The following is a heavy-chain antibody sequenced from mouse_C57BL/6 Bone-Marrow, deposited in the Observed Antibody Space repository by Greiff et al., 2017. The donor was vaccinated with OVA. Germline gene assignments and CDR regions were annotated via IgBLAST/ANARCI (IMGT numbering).Heavy chain of an antibody. V-gene: IGHV5-6*02. Sequence: EVKLVESGGDLVKPGGSLKLSCAASGFTFSSYGMSWVRQTPDKRLEWVATISSGGSYTYYPDSVKGRFTISRDNAENTPYMQMSSLKSQDTAMYYCARRGLRRPFAYWGQGTLVTVSA. CDR1: GFTFSSYG. CDR2: ISSGGSYT. J-gene: IGHJ3*01. CDR3: ARRGLRRPFAY. D-gene: IGHD2-2*01.